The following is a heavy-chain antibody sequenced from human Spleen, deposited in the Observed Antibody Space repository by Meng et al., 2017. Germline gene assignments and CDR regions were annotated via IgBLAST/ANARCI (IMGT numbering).Heavy chain of an antibody. J-gene: IGHJ4*02. CDR2: ISTSGNTI. V-gene: IGHV3-11*01. CDR3: ARGFNGGNSGAFGY. D-gene: IGHD4-23*01. Sequence: QVQLVVSGGGLVKPGGSLRLACAASGFTFSDYYMSWIRQAPGKGLEWISYISTSGNTIYYTDSVKGRFAISRDNAKNSLYLQMSSLRAEDTAVYYCARGFNGGNSGAFGYWGQGTLVTVSS. CDR1: GFTFSDYY.